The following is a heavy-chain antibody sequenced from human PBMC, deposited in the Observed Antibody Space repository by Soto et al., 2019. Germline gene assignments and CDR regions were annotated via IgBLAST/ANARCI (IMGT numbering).Heavy chain of an antibody. D-gene: IGHD5-18*01. J-gene: IGHJ5*02. CDR2: IYHSGST. Sequence: NPSETLSLTCAVSSGSISSSNWWSWVRQPPGKGLEWIGEIYHSGSTNYNPSLKSRVTISVDKSKNQFSLKLSSVTAADTAVYYCARDERGGYSYGSRGSFWFDPWGQGTLVTVSS. CDR3: ARDERGGYSYGSRGSFWFDP. V-gene: IGHV4-4*02. CDR1: SGSISSSNW.